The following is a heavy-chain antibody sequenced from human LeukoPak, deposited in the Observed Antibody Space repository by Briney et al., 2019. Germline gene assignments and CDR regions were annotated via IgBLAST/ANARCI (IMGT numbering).Heavy chain of an antibody. D-gene: IGHD4-23*01. CDR1: GLTFSSYW. V-gene: IGHV3-7*03. CDR2: IKQDGREN. Sequence: GGSLRLSCAASGLTFSSYWMSWVRQAPGKGLEWVANIKQDGRENYYVDSVKGRFTLSRDNAKNSLYLQMNSLRAEDTAVYYCARDPVSREYYGGNPEDYWGQGTLVTVSS. J-gene: IGHJ4*02. CDR3: ARDPVSREYYGGNPEDY.